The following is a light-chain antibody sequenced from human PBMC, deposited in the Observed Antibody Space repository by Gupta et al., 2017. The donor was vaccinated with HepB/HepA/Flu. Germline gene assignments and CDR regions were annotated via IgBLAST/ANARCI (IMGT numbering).Light chain of an antibody. Sequence: QSALMQPPSASGSPGQSVTIACTGTSSDVGAYNYVCWYQQHPGKAPKLIIYEVTKRPSGVPDRYTGSKSGNTASLTVSGLQTEDEADYNCAAYGGSNNFLFGGGTKLTVL. CDR2: EVT. J-gene: IGLJ2*01. CDR3: AAYGGSNNFL. CDR1: SSDVGAYNY. V-gene: IGLV2-8*01.